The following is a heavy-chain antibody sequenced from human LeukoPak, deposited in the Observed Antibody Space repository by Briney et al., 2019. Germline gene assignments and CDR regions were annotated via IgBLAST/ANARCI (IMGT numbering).Heavy chain of an antibody. CDR2: INHSGST. D-gene: IGHD1-26*01. J-gene: IGHJ4*02. CDR3: ARGPARVGATPLDY. Sequence: SETLSLTCAVYGGSFSGYYWSWIRQPPGRGLEWIGEINHSGSTNYNPSLKSRVTISVDTSKNQFSLKLSSVTAADTAVYYCARGPARVGATPLDYWGQGTLVTVSS. V-gene: IGHV4-34*01. CDR1: GGSFSGYY.